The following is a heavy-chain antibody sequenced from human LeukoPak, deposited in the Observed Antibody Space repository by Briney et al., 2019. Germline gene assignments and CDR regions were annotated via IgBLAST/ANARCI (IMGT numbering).Heavy chain of an antibody. J-gene: IGHJ3*02. Sequence: SETLSLTCAVSGGSISSSSYYWGWIRQPPGKGLEWIASIYYSGSTYYNPSLKSRVTISVDTSKNQFSLKLSSVTAADTAVYNCARHPGAFEIWGQGTMVTVSS. CDR2: IYYSGST. V-gene: IGHV4-39*01. CDR3: ARHPGAFEI. CDR1: GGSISSSSYY.